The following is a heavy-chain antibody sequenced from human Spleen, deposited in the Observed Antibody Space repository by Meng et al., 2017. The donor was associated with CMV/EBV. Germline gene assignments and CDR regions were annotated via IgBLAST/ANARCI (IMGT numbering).Heavy chain of an antibody. D-gene: IGHD5-18*01. CDR2: TYYRSKWYN. J-gene: IGHJ4*02. CDR3: ARTNSYAFDY. Sequence: CAISGDSVSTNSVAWNWIRQSPSRGLEWLGRTYYRSKWYNDYAVSVKSRIIINPDTSKNQFSLQLNSVTPEDTAVYYCARTNSYAFDYWGQGTLVTVSS. CDR1: GDSVSTNSVA. V-gene: IGHV6-1*01.